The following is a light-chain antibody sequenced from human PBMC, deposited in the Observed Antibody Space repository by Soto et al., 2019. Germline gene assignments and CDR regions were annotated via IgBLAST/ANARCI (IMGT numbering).Light chain of an antibody. J-gene: IGLJ1*01. CDR1: SSDVGSHNL. CDR2: EVS. CDR3: CSDAGSSTFV. V-gene: IGLV2-23*02. Sequence: QSVLTQLASVSGTPEQSMTSSWPGTSSDVGSHNLVSWYQQHAGKAPKVMIYEVSKRPSGVSNRISGSKSGNTASLTISGLHAEDEADDYCCSDAGSSTFVFGTGTKVTVL.